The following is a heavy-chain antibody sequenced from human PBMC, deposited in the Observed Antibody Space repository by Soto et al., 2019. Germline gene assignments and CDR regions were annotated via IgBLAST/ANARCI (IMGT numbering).Heavy chain of an antibody. CDR2: ISGSGGST. CDR3: AKDGEYYDILTGYSHAPFDY. D-gene: IGHD3-9*01. CDR1: GFTFSSYA. J-gene: IGHJ4*02. V-gene: IGHV3-23*01. Sequence: PGGSLSLSCAGSGFTFSSYAMSWVRQAPGKGLEWVSAISGSGGSTYYADSVKGRFTISRDNSKNTLYLQMNSLRAEDTAVYYCAKDGEYYDILTGYSHAPFDYWGQGTLVTVSS.